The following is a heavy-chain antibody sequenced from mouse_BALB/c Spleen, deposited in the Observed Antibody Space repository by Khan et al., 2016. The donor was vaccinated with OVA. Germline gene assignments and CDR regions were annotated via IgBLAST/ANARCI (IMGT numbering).Heavy chain of an antibody. CDR3: ASGGYWYFDV. J-gene: IGHJ1*01. D-gene: IGHD1-1*02. CDR1: GYSFTNYG. CDR2: INTYTGET. Sequence: LVESGPEVKKPGETVKISCKASGYSFTNYGMNWVRQAPGKGLKWMGWINTYTGETTYADDFKGRFAFSLETSASTSYLQINNLKNEDTATYFCASGGYWYFDVWGAGTTVTVSS. V-gene: IGHV9-3-1*01.